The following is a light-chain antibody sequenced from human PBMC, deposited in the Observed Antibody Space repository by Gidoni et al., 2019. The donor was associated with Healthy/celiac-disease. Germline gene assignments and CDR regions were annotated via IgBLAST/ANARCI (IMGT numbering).Light chain of an antibody. CDR2: GAS. J-gene: IGKJ5*01. Sequence: EIVLTPSPGTLSLSPGDRATLSCRASQSVSSSYLAWYQQKPGRAPRLLIYGASSRATGIPDRFSGSGSGTDFTLTISRLEPEDFAVYYCQQYGSSPPRITFGQGTRLEIK. CDR1: QSVSSSY. CDR3: QQYGSSPPRIT. V-gene: IGKV3-20*01.